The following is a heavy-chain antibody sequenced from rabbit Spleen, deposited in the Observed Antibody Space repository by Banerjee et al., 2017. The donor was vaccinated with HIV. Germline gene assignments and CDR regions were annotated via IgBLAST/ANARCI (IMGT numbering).Heavy chain of an antibody. D-gene: IGHD1-1*01. V-gene: IGHV1S40*01. CDR1: GVSFSGSSY. CDR3: ARDTSSSFSSYGMDL. J-gene: IGHJ6*01. CDR2: IDIGSSGFT. Sequence: QSLEESGGDLVKPGASLTLTCTASGVSFSGSSYMCWVRQAPGKGLEWIACIDIGSSGFTYFATWAKGRFTCSKTSSTTLTLQMTRLTAADTATYFCARDTSSSFSSYGMDLWGPGTLVTVS.